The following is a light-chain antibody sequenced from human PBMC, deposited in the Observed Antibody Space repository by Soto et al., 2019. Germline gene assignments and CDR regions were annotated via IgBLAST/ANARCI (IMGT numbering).Light chain of an antibody. CDR2: DVS. V-gene: IGLV2-14*01. CDR1: SSDVGGYNY. Sequence: QSVLAQPASVPGSPGQSITISCTGTSSDVGGYNYVSWYQQHPGKAPKLMIYDVSNRPSGVSNRFSGSKSGNTASLTISGLQAEDEADYYCSSYTSSSTYVFGTGTKATVL. J-gene: IGLJ1*01. CDR3: SSYTSSSTYV.